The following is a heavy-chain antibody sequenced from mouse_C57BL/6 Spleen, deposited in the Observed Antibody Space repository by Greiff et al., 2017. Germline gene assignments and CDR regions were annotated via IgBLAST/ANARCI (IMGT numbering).Heavy chain of an antibody. Sequence: EVQLQQSGPELVKPGASVKISCKASGYSFTGYYMNWVKQSPEKSLEWIGEINPSTGGTTYNQKFKATATLTVDKSSSTAYMQLKSLTSEDSAVYYCARRGSPCWYFDVWGTGTTVTVSS. CDR2: INPSTGGT. J-gene: IGHJ1*03. V-gene: IGHV1-42*01. CDR3: ARRGSPCWYFDV. CDR1: GYSFTGYY.